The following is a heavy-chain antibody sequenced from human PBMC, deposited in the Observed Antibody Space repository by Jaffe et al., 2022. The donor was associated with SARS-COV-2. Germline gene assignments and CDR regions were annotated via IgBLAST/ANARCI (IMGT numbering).Heavy chain of an antibody. CDR2: IYWDDDK. D-gene: IGHD1-26*01. CDR3: AHRESRSSATNDAFDF. V-gene: IGHV2-5*02. CDR1: GFSLSTSGVG. Sequence: QITLKESGPALVKPTQTLTLTCTFSGFSLSTSGVGVGWIRQPPGKALEWLALIYWDDDKRYSSSLKSRLTITKDTSKNQVVLTMTNMDPVDTATYYCAHRESRSSATNDAFDFWGQGTMVTVS. J-gene: IGHJ3*01.